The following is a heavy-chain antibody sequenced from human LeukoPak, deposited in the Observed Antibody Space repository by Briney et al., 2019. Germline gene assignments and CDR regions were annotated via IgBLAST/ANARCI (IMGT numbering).Heavy chain of an antibody. CDR3: ARTLAAAGIKYFDY. CDR2: IYYSGST. Sequence: SETLSLTCTVSGGSISSGGYYWSWIRQHPGKGLEWIGYIYYSGSTYYNPSLKSRVTISVDTSKNQFSLELSSVTAADTAVYYCARTLAAAGIKYFDYWGQGTLVTVSS. J-gene: IGHJ4*02. CDR1: GGSISSGGYY. D-gene: IGHD6-13*01. V-gene: IGHV4-31*03.